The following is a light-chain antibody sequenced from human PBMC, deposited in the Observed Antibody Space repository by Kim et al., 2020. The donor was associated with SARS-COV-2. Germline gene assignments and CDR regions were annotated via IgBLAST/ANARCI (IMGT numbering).Light chain of an antibody. J-gene: IGLJ1*01. CDR1: SGHSSYA. V-gene: IGLV4-69*01. CDR3: QTWGTGIQV. Sequence: QLVLTHSPSASASLGASVKLTCTLSSGHSSYAIAWHQQQPEKGPRYLMKLNSDGSHSKGDGIPDRFSGSSSGAERYLTISSLQSEDEADYYCQTWGTGIQVFGTGTKVTVL. CDR2: LNSDGSH.